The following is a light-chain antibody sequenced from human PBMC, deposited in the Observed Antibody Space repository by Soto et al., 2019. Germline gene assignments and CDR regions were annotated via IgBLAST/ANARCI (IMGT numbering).Light chain of an antibody. CDR2: DVF. V-gene: IGLV2-14*03. CDR3: SSYTSSRTLV. CDR1: SSDVGGYDY. Sequence: QSAPTQPASVSGSPGQSITISCTGTSSDVGGYDYVAWYQRHPGKAPKLMIYDVFNRPSGVSHRFSGSKSGNTASLTISGLQAEDEADYYCSSYTSSRTLVFGGGTKVTVL. J-gene: IGLJ3*02.